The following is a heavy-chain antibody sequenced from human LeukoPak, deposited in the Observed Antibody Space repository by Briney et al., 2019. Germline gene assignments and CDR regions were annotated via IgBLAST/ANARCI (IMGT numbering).Heavy chain of an antibody. CDR1: GFTVTSNW. Sequence: GGSLRLSXAASGFTVTSNWIHWVRQAPGKGLVWVSRIDDAGSGTSYADSVKGRFTISRDTTKNTVYLQMNSLRVDDMAVYYCATVFDLWGQGTLVTVSS. J-gene: IGHJ4*02. CDR2: IDDAGSGT. V-gene: IGHV3-74*01. CDR3: ATVFDL.